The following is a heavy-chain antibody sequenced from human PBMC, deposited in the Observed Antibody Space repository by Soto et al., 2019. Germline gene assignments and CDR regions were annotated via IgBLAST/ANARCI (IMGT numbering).Heavy chain of an antibody. CDR3: AGGPVGLAAVSCIDF. CDR2: IYNGGST. V-gene: IGHV4-30-2*05. D-gene: IGHD3-3*01. J-gene: IGHJ4*02. Sequence: TMSLTCPLAAHSVRSICIRSAWPRQTPGKGLEWIGYIYNGGSTYYRPSLESRMHMSLDATRNHYSLRLSAVTAADTAVVYCAGGPVGLAAVSCIDFWGQGTLVTVS. CDR1: AHSVRSICIR.